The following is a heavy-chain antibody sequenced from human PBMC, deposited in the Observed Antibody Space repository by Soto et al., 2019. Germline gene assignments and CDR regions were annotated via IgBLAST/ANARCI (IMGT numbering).Heavy chain of an antibody. CDR1: GFTFSSYA. CDR2: ISGSGGST. V-gene: IGHV3-23*01. CDR3: AQGDHGDYLYYYYGMDV. J-gene: IGHJ6*02. D-gene: IGHD4-17*01. Sequence: GGSLRLSCAASGFTFSSYAMSWVSQAPGKGLEWVSAISGSGGSTYYADSVKGRFTISRDNSKNTLYLQMNSLRAEDTAVYYCAQGDHGDYLYYYYGMDVWGQGTTVTVSS.